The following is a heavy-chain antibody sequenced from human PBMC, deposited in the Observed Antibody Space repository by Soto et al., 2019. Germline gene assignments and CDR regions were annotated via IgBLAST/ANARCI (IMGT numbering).Heavy chain of an antibody. CDR3: AKSPGTVAGTSGYFDY. J-gene: IGHJ4*02. Sequence: PGGSLRLSCAASGFTFSNYAMRWVRQAPGKGLEWVSTITSSGGTTYYADSVKGRFTISRDNSKNTLYVQMNSLRAEDTAVYYCAKSPGTVAGTSGYFDYWGLGTLVTGSS. V-gene: IGHV3-23*01. CDR1: GFTFSNYA. D-gene: IGHD6-19*01. CDR2: ITSSGGTT.